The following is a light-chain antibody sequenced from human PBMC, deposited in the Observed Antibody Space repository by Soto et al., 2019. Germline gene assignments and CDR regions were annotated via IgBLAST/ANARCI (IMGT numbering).Light chain of an antibody. Sequence: DIQMTQSPSSVSASVGDRVTITCLASQVISTWLAWYQQKPGKAPKLLIYAASSLQSGVPSRFSGSGSGTDFTLTISSLQPEDFATYYCQQANSFPWTFGQGTKVEIK. V-gene: IGKV1-12*01. CDR1: QVISTW. CDR3: QQANSFPWT. CDR2: AAS. J-gene: IGKJ1*01.